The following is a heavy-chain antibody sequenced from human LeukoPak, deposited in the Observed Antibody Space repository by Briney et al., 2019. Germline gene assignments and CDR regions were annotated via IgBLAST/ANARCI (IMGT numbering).Heavy chain of an antibody. J-gene: IGHJ5*02. CDR2: INHSGRT. V-gene: IGHV4-34*01. CDR1: GGSLSGYY. CDR3: ARGVRRAVRGVPRNWFDP. Sequence: KPSETLSLTCAVYGGSLSGYYWSWIRQPPGKGLEWIGEINHSGRTNYNPSLKSRVTISVDTSKNQFSLKLSSVTAADTAVYYCARGVRRAVRGVPRNWFDPWGQGTLVTVSS. D-gene: IGHD3-10*01.